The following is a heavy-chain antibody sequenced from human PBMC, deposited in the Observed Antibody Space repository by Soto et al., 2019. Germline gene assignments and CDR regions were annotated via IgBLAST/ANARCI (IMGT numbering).Heavy chain of an antibody. CDR3: ARVIRGYSYGFDRQYYYYGMDV. Sequence: SVKVSCKASGGTFSSYAISWVRQAPGQGLEWMGGIIPIFGTANYAQKFQGRVTITADESTSTAYMELSSLRSEDTAVYYCARVIRGYSYGFDRQYYYYGMDVWGQGTTVTVSS. CDR1: GGTFSSYA. J-gene: IGHJ6*02. D-gene: IGHD5-18*01. V-gene: IGHV1-69*13. CDR2: IIPIFGTA.